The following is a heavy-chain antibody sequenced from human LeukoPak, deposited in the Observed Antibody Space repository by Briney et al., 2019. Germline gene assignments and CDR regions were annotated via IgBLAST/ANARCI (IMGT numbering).Heavy chain of an antibody. CDR1: GFTVSSNY. V-gene: IGHV3-53*01. CDR2: IYSGGST. J-gene: IGHJ5*02. CDR3: ARAYYDFWSGSNWFDP. Sequence: QSGGSLRLSCAASGFTVSSNYMSWARQAPGKGLEWVSVIYSGGSTYYADSVKGRFTISRDNSKNTLYLQMNSLRAEDTAVYYCARAYYDFWSGSNWFDPWGQGTLVTVSS. D-gene: IGHD3-3*01.